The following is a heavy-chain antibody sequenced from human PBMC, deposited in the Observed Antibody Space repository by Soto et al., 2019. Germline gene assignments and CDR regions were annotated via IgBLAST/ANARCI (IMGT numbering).Heavy chain of an antibody. CDR3: ASDLGGWTDY. J-gene: IGHJ4*02. Sequence: QVQLVQSGAEVKKPGASVKVSCKASGYTFTSYAMHWVRQAPGQRLEWMGWINAGNGNTKYSQKFQGRVTITRDTSASTAYMQLSSLRCDETAVYYCASDLGGWTDYWCQGTLVTVSS. V-gene: IGHV1-3*01. D-gene: IGHD2-15*01. CDR2: INAGNGNT. CDR1: GYTFTSYA.